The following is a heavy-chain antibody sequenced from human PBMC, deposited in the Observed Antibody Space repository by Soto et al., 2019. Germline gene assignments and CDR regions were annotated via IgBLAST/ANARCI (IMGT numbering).Heavy chain of an antibody. CDR3: ARGCRISGGNWFDP. J-gene: IGHJ5*02. CDR2: INHSGST. CDR1: GGSFSGYY. Sequence: PSETLSLTCAVYGGSFSGYYWSWIRQPPGKGLEWIGEINHSGSTNYNPSLKSRVTISVDTSKNQFSLKLSSVTAADTAVYYCARGCRISGGNWFDPWGQGTLVTVSS. V-gene: IGHV4-34*01. D-gene: IGHD3-10*01.